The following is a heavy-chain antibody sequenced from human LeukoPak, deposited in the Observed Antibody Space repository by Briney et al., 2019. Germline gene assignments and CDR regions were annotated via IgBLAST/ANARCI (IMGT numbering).Heavy chain of an antibody. CDR3: ASFSGYEYYYYGMDV. Sequence: PGGSLRLFCAASGFTFSSYWMSWVRQAPGKGLEWVANIKQDGSEKYYVDSVKGRFTISRDNAKNSLYLQMNSLRAEDTAVYYCASFSGYEYYYYGMDVWGKGTTVTVSS. CDR2: IKQDGSEK. CDR1: GFTFSSYW. J-gene: IGHJ6*04. D-gene: IGHD5-12*01. V-gene: IGHV3-7*03.